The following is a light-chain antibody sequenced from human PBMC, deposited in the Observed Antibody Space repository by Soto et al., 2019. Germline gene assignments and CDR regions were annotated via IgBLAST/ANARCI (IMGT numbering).Light chain of an antibody. J-gene: IGLJ2*01. CDR1: SSDVGGYNY. CDR3: TSFGGINNFVL. CDR2: EVN. Sequence: QSVLTQPPSASGSPGQSVTISCTGTSSDVGGYNYVSWYQQHPGKVPKLIIFEVNKRPSGVPDRFSASKSGNTASLTVSGLQAEDEADYYCTSFGGINNFVLFGGGTQLTVL. V-gene: IGLV2-8*01.